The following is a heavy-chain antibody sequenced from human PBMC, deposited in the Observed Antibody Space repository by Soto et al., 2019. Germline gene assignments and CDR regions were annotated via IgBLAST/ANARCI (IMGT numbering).Heavy chain of an antibody. CDR1: GYTFASYA. Sequence: QVQLVQSGAEVKKPGASVKASCKASGYTFASYAISWMRQAPGQGLEWMGWISAYNGNTNYAQKLQGRVTMTTDTSTSTAYRELRSLRSADAAVYYCARDPPPPDYWGQGTLVTVSS. CDR3: ARDPPPPDY. CDR2: ISAYNGNT. V-gene: IGHV1-18*01. J-gene: IGHJ4*02.